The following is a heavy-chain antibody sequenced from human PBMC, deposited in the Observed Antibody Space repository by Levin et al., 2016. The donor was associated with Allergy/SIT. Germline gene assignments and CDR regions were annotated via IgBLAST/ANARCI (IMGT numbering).Heavy chain of an antibody. Sequence: GESLKISCVASGFNFIEYGMHWVRQAPGKGLEWVAAIWYDGSVIHYRGSVKGRFTISRDDFENTVYLHMGSLRGEDTAMYYCARDGLGSGSADTTWDVWGQGTLVTVAS. CDR3: ARDGLGSGSADTTWDV. CDR2: IWYDGSVI. CDR1: GFNFIEYG. D-gene: IGHD3/OR15-3a*01. J-gene: IGHJ4*02. V-gene: IGHV3-33*01.